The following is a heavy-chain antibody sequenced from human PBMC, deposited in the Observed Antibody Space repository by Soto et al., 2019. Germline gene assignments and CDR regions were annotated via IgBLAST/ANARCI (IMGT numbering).Heavy chain of an antibody. D-gene: IGHD2-15*01. V-gene: IGHV1-3*01. Sequence: ASVKVSCKASGYTFTSYAMHWVRQAPGQRLEWMGWINAGNGNTKYSQKFQGRVTITRDTSASTAYMELSSLRSEDTAVYYCARMASIVVVVAATQGTDAFDFWGQGTMVTVSS. CDR2: INAGNGNT. J-gene: IGHJ3*01. CDR1: GYTFTSYA. CDR3: ARMASIVVVVAATQGTDAFDF.